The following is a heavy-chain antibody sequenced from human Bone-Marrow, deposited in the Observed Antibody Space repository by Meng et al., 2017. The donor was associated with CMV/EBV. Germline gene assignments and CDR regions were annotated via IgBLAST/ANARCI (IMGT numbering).Heavy chain of an antibody. D-gene: IGHD2-21*01. CDR3: ARDFCGGDCYSENNWFDP. CDR2: INWNGGST. V-gene: IGHV3-20*04. J-gene: IGHJ5*02. Sequence: GESLKISCAASGFTFDDYGMSWVRQAPGKGLEWVSGINWNGGSTGYADSVKGRFTISRDNAKNSLYLQMNSLRAEDTALYYCARDFCGGDCYSENNWFDPWGQGTRVTGSS. CDR1: GFTFDDYG.